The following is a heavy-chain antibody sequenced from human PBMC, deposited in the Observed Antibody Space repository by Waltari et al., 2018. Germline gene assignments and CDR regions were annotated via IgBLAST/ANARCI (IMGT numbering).Heavy chain of an antibody. Sequence: QVQLQESGPGLVKPSETLSLTCTVSGGSISSYYWSWIRQPAGKGLEWIGRIYTSGSTNYNHSLKSRVTMSVDTSKNQFSLKLSSVTAADTAVYYCARDWNDGLYYYYGMDVWGQGTTVTVSS. CDR1: GGSISSYY. D-gene: IGHD1-1*01. J-gene: IGHJ6*02. V-gene: IGHV4-4*07. CDR2: IYTSGST. CDR3: ARDWNDGLYYYYGMDV.